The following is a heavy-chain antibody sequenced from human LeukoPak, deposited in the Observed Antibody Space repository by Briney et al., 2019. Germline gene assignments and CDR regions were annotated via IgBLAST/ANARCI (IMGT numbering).Heavy chain of an antibody. CDR3: AKLRDFFDSSGQFDY. D-gene: IGHD3-22*01. V-gene: IGHV3-23*01. CDR1: GFTFSSYA. CDR2: TSGSGDGI. J-gene: IGHJ4*02. Sequence: GGSLRLXCAASGFTFSSYAMSWVRQAPGKGLEWVSATSGSGDGIFYADSVKGRFTISRDNSKNTLYLQMNSLRAEDTAIYYCAKLRDFFDSSGQFDYWGQGTLVTVSS.